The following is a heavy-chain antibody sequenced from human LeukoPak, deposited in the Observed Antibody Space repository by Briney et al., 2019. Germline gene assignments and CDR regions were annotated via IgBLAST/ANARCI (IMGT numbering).Heavy chain of an antibody. CDR2: IKKDGSEK. CDR3: ARDASDGIFDY. D-gene: IGHD5-18*01. J-gene: IGHJ4*02. Sequence: PGGSLRLSCAASGFTFSDYWMNWVRQAPGKGLEWVANIKKDGSEKYYGDSVKGRFTISRDNAKKSLYLQMNSLRAEDTAVYYCARDASDGIFDYWGQGTLVTVSS. CDR1: GFTFSDYW. V-gene: IGHV3-7*05.